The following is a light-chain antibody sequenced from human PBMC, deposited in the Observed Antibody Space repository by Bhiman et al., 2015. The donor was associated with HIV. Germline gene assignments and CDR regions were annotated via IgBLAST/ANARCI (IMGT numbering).Light chain of an antibody. CDR1: GDNIGAKR. CDR2: STS. V-gene: IGLV7-43*01. CDR3: LLYYGGAQLRV. J-gene: IGLJ3*02. Sequence: QSVLTQPPSLSVAPGKTATMTCGGDNIGAKRLSWFQQKPGQAPRALIYSTSNKHSWTPARFSGSLLGGKAALTLSGVQPEDEAEYYCLLYYGGAQLRVFGGGTKLTV.